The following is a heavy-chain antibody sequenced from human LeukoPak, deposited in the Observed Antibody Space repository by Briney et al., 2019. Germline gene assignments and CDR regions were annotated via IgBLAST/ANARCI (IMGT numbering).Heavy chain of an antibody. Sequence: PGGSLRLSCAASGFTFSSYGMHWVRQAPGKGLEWVAFIRYDGSNKYYADSVKGRFTISRDNSKDTLYLQMNSLRVEDTAVYYCAKDGEGVVSYYYMDVWGKGTTVTVSS. J-gene: IGHJ6*03. CDR3: AKDGEGVVSYYYMDV. CDR1: GFTFSSYG. V-gene: IGHV3-30*02. D-gene: IGHD2-21*01. CDR2: IRYDGSNK.